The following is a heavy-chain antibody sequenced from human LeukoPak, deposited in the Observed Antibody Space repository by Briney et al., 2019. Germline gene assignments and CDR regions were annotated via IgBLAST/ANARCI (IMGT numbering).Heavy chain of an antibody. Sequence: PGGSLRLSCAASGFTFSSYAMSWVRKAPGKGLEWVSAISGSGGSTYYADSVKGRFTISRDNSKNTLYLQMNSLRAEDTAVYYCARDHGFGDALDYWGQGTLVTVSS. CDR3: ARDHGFGDALDY. CDR1: GFTFSSYA. V-gene: IGHV3-23*01. J-gene: IGHJ4*02. CDR2: ISGSGGST. D-gene: IGHD3-10*01.